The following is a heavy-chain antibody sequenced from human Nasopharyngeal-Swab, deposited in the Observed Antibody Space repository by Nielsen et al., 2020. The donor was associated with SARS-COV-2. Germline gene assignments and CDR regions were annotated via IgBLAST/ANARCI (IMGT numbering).Heavy chain of an antibody. CDR2: IDPSDSYT. CDR3: ARHPYYDSSGYSPLYFDY. V-gene: IGHV5-10-1*01. Sequence: VRQMPGKGLGGMGRIDPSDSYTNYSPSFQGHVTISADKSISTAYLQWTSLKASDAAMYYCARHPYYDSSGYSPLYFDYWGQGTLVTVSS. D-gene: IGHD3-22*01. J-gene: IGHJ4*02.